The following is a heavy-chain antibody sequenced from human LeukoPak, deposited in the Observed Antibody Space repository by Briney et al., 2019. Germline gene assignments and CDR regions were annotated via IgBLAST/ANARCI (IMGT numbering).Heavy chain of an antibody. V-gene: IGHV1-69*05. CDR1: GGTFSSYA. CDR3: ARDHPDGDY. D-gene: IGHD3-10*01. J-gene: IGHJ4*02. Sequence: GASVKLSCKASGGTFSSYAISWVRQAPGQGLEWMGGIITIFGTANYAQKFQGRVTITTDESTSTAYMELRSLRSEDTGVYYCARDHPDGDYWGQGTLVTVSS. CDR2: IITIFGTA.